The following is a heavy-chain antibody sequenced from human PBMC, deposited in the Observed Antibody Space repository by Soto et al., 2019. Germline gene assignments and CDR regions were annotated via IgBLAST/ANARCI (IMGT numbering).Heavy chain of an antibody. CDR3: TTEEERNSNWYGKFVT. CDR1: GFTFDYVA. V-gene: IGHV3-23*01. Sequence: GGFLRRSCAASGFTFDYVAIRWVRQALGRGLECVSAITGSGSKINYADSVKGRFSIFRDNSRNTVSVQMNSLRVEVMALYYCTTEEERNSNWYGKFVTWGQGTLVTVSS. D-gene: IGHD4-4*01. CDR2: ITGSGSKI. J-gene: IGHJ5*02.